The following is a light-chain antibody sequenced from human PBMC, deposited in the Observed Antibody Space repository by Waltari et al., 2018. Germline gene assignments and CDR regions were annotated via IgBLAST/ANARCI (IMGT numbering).Light chain of an antibody. CDR1: QSVSGY. CDR3: QLRARWPPTFT. J-gene: IGKJ2*01. V-gene: IGKV3-11*01. Sequence: EFVLTQSPANLSLSPGERVTLSCRASQSVSGYLAWYQHKPRQAPRLLIYDASNRATGVPARFSVRDSEADFTLTISSLEPEDFGVYYCQLRARWPPTFTFGQGTKLEI. CDR2: DAS.